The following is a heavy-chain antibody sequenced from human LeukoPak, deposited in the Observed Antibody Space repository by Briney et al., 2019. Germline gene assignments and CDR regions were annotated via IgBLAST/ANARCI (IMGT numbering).Heavy chain of an antibody. V-gene: IGHV5-51*01. CDR1: GYSFSSYW. J-gene: IGHJ4*02. D-gene: IGHD5-18*01. CDR2: IYPGDSDT. Sequence: GESLKISCKGSGYSFSSYWIGWVRQMPGKGLEWMGIIYPGDSDTRYSPSFQGQVTISVDKSISTAYLQWSSLKASDTAMYSCARLQYSYGWNYFDYWGQGTLVTASS. CDR3: ARLQYSYGWNYFDY.